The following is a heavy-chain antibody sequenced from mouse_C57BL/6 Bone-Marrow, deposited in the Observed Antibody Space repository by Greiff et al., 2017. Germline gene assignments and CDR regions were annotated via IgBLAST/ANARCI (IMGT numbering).Heavy chain of an antibody. CDR3: ARGYFDY. J-gene: IGHJ2*01. CDR2: INPSSGYT. V-gene: IGHV1-7*01. CDR1: GYTFTSYW. Sequence: QVQLQQSGAELAKPGASVKLSCKASGYTFTSYWMHWVKQRPGQGLEWIGYINPSSGYTKYNQKFKDKATLNADKSSSTAYVQLSSLTYEDSAVYYCARGYFDYWGQGTTLTVSS.